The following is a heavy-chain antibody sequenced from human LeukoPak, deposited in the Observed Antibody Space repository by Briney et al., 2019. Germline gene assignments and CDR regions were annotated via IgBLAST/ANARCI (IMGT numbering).Heavy chain of an antibody. J-gene: IGHJ4*02. V-gene: IGHV3-23*01. CDR2: ISGSGGST. CDR1: GFTFSSYA. Sequence: GGSLRLSCAASGFTFSSYALSWVRQAPGKGLEWVSAISGSGGSTYYTDSVKGRFTISRDNSKNTLYLQMNSLRAEDTAVYYCARGPSGYHNTGGQGTLVTVSS. D-gene: IGHD5-12*01. CDR3: ARGPSGYHNT.